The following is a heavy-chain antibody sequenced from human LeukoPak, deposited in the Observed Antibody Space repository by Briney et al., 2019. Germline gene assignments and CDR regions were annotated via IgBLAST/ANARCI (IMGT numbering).Heavy chain of an antibody. J-gene: IGHJ4*02. CDR2: IIPIFGTA. CDR1: GGTFSSYA. CDR3: ARVVSSSLGFGVFDY. Sequence: GASVKVSCKASGGTFSSYAISWVRQAPGQGPEWMGGIIPIFGTANYAQKFQGRVTITADESTSTAYMELSSLRSEDTAVYYCARVVSSSLGFGVFDYWGQGTLVTVSS. V-gene: IGHV1-69*13. D-gene: IGHD3-10*01.